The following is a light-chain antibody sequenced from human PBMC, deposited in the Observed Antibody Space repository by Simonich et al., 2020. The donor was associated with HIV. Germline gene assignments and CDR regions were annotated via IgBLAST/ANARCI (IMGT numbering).Light chain of an antibody. V-gene: IGKV2-29*03. CDR2: EVS. CDR3: MQGIHPQFT. J-gene: IGKJ3*01. Sequence: DIVMPQTPLSVSVTPGQPASISCKSCQSLLHSDVKTYLYWYLQKPGQSPHLLFDEVSSRVSGVPDRVSGSGSGTDFTLKISRVEAEDVGVYYCMQGIHPQFTVGPGTKVDLK. CDR1: QSLLHSDVKTY.